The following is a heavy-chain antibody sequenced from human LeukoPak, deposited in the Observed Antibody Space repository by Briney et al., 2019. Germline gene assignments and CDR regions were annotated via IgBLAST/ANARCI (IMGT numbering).Heavy chain of an antibody. CDR3: ARGLRREQQLLRAFDS. CDR1: GYTLTSYD. D-gene: IGHD6-13*01. J-gene: IGHJ4*02. V-gene: IGHV1-8*01. CDR2: MNPNSGNT. Sequence: ASVKVSCKASGYTLTSYDFNWVRQASGQGLEWMGWMNPNSGNTGYAQKFKGRVTMTRNTSISTAYMELSSLRSEDTAVYYCARGLRREQQLLRAFDSWGQGTLVTVSS.